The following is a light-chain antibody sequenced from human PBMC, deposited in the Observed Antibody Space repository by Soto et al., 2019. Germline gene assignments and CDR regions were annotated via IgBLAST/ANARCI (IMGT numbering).Light chain of an antibody. CDR3: QQRSNWPPAIT. CDR2: DAS. V-gene: IGKV3-11*01. CDR1: QSVSTF. J-gene: IGKJ5*01. Sequence: EIVLTQSPATLSLSPGERATLSCRASQSVSTFLAWYQQKPGQAPRLLIHDASKRATGIPARFSGSGSGTDFTLTISSLEPEDFAVYYCQQRSNWPPAITFGQGTRLEMK.